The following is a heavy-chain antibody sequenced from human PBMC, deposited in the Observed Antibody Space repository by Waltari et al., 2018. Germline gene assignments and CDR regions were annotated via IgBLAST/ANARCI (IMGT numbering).Heavy chain of an antibody. D-gene: IGHD1-26*01. CDR2: ISPNRGTT. V-gene: IGHV1-2*06. CDR1: GHTATRDY. Sequence: QVHLVQTGDEVKEPGASVKVSCKASGHTATRDYIHWVLQSPGQGLEWMGRISPNRGTTNYAQKFQGRVTMTRDTSISTAYMEVNRLTSDDTAVYYCATIGWEMATVSGPSGGSWGQGTRVTVSS. J-gene: IGHJ5*02. CDR3: ATIGWEMATVSGPSGGS.